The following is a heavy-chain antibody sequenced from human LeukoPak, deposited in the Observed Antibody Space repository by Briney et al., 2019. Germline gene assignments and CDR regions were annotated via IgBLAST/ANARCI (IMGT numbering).Heavy chain of an antibody. CDR2: AYYRSKWLS. V-gene: IGHV6-1*01. D-gene: IGHD7-27*01. CDR1: GDSVSFNRDV. CDR3: VRDADWGLDALDI. Sequence: SQTRSLTCAISGDSVSFNRDVWNWIRQSPSRGLEWLGRAYYRSKWLSDYSVSMKSRLTITPDTPKNQFSLQLNSVPPEDTAVYYCVRDADWGLDALDIWSPGTMVTVSS. J-gene: IGHJ3*02.